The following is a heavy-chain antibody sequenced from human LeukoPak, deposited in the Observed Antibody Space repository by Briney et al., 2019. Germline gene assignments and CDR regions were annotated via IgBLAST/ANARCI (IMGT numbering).Heavy chain of an antibody. CDR3: ARVVAAAGRINYYYYMDV. Sequence: ASVKVSCKASGYTFTSYDINWVRQATGQGLEWMGWMNPNSGNTGYAQKFQGRVTITRNTSISTAYMGLSSLRSEDTAVYYCARVVAAAGRINYYYYMDVWGKGTTVTVSS. CDR1: GYTFTSYD. V-gene: IGHV1-8*03. J-gene: IGHJ6*03. D-gene: IGHD6-13*01. CDR2: MNPNSGNT.